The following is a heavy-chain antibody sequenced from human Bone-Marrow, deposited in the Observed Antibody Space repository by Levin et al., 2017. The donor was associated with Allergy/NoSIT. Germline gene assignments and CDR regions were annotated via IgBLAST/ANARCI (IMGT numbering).Heavy chain of an antibody. D-gene: IGHD1-1*01. V-gene: IGHV2-5*02. Sequence: SGPTLVKPTQTLTLTCTFSEFSLTPAEVGVAWIRQPPGKTLEWLAIIYGDGAERYSPSLKSRLTITKDTSKNQVVLTLTNVDPVDTATYYCAQRGQTTTAFDYWGQGTLVTVSS. CDR2: IYGDGAE. CDR3: AQRGQTTTAFDY. CDR1: EFSLTPAEVG. J-gene: IGHJ4*02.